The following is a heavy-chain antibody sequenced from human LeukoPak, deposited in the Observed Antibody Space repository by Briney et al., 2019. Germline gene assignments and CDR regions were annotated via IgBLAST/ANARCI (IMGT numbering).Heavy chain of an antibody. CDR2: ISPYNGNT. Sequence: GASVKVSCKASGYTFTSYAISWVRQAPGQGLEWMGWISPYNGNTNYAQKLQGRVTMTTDTSTSTAYMELRSLRSDDTAVYYCARVWELEFGGFDIWPQGKKVTFPS. J-gene: IGHJ3*02. V-gene: IGHV1-18*01. CDR3: ARVWELEFGGFDI. CDR1: GYTFTSYA. D-gene: IGHD3-10*01.